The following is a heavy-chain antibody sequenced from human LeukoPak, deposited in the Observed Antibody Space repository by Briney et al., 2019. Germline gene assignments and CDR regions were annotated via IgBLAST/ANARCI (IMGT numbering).Heavy chain of an antibody. J-gene: IGHJ4*02. CDR1: GYTFTDYY. CDR2: INPNSGGT. D-gene: IGHD3-3*01. Sequence: ASVKVSCKTSGYTFTDYYMHWVRQAPGQGLEWMGWINPNSGGTNYAQKFQGRVTMTRDTSISTAYMELSRLRSDDTAVYYCARLIRDFWSGYLDYWGQGTLVTVSS. CDR3: ARLIRDFWSGYLDY. V-gene: IGHV1-2*02.